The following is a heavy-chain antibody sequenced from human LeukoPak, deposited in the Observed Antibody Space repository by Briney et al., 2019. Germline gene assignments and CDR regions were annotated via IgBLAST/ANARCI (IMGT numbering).Heavy chain of an antibody. V-gene: IGHV3-48*02. CDR2: ISSSSDSI. CDR3: ARAMRSGYDY. D-gene: IGHD5-12*01. Sequence: GGSLRLSCAASGFTFSSYGMNWVRQAPGKRLEWVLYISSSSDSIYYADSVKGRFTISRDNAENSLYLQMSSLRDEDTAVYYCARAMRSGYDYWGQGTLVTVSS. J-gene: IGHJ4*02. CDR1: GFTFSSYG.